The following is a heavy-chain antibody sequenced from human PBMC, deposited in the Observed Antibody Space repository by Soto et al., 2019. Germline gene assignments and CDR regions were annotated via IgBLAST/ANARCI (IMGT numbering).Heavy chain of an antibody. CDR1: GVTFISYG. Sequence: GGSLRLRCAGYGVTFISYGMHWGREDQGKGLEWVAVIWYDGSNKYYADSVKGRFTISRDNAKNSLYLQMNSLRAEDTAVYYCARRMGSSGSGYYYYGMDVWGQGTTVTVSS. D-gene: IGHD3-22*01. CDR3: ARRMGSSGSGYYYYGMDV. CDR2: IWYDGSNK. V-gene: IGHV3-33*01. J-gene: IGHJ6*02.